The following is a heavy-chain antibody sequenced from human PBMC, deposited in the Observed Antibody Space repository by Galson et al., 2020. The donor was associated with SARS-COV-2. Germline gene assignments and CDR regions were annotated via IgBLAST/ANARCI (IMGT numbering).Heavy chain of an antibody. CDR3: ARRYVSGLSPYWYFGL. Sequence: SETLSLTCSVSGGSITTGGYSWTWIRQSPGKGLEWIGYVYQSGATHHNPSLKSRLTISTDRSKNQLSLKLTSVTAADTAVYYCARRYVSGLSPYWYFGLWGRGTLVTVSS. CDR1: GGSITTGGYS. D-gene: IGHD3-16*01. J-gene: IGHJ2*01. CDR2: VYQSGAT. V-gene: IGHV4-30-2*06.